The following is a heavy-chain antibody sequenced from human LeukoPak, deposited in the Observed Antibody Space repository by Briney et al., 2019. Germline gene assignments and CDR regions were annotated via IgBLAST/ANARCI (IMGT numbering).Heavy chain of an antibody. J-gene: IGHJ4*02. CDR3: ARLGLHSSSWYDY. Sequence: PSETLSLTCTVSGGSISSYYWSWIRQPPGKGLEWIGYIYYSGSTYYNPSLTSRVTMSVDTSKNQFSLKLSSVTAADTAVYCCARLGLHSSSWYDYWGQGTLVTVSS. D-gene: IGHD6-13*01. V-gene: IGHV4-59*01. CDR2: IYYSGST. CDR1: GGSISSYY.